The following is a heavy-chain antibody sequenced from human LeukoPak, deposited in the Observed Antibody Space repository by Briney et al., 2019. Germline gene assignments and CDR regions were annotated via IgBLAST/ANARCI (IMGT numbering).Heavy chain of an antibody. CDR1: GFTFSSYA. V-gene: IGHV3-23*01. Sequence: GGSLRLSCAASGFTFSSYAMSWVRQAPGKGLEWVSAISGSGYSTYYADSVKGRFTISRDNSKNTLYLQMNSLRAEDTAVYYCAKDLPDTAMITLIFDYWGQGTLVTVSS. CDR3: AKDLPDTAMITLIFDY. J-gene: IGHJ4*02. CDR2: ISGSGYST. D-gene: IGHD5-18*01.